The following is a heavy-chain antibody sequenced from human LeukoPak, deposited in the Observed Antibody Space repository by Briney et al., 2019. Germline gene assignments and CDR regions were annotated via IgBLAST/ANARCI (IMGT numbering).Heavy chain of an antibody. CDR1: GFTFSSYS. D-gene: IGHD3-22*01. CDR2: ISSSSSTI. CDR3: ARDPNYYDSSGYLSHYYYMDV. V-gene: IGHV3-48*04. Sequence: GGSLRLSCAASGFTFSSYSMNWVRQAPGKGLEWVSYISSSSSTIYYADSVKGRFTISRDNAKNSLYLQMNSLRAEDTAVYYCARDPNYYDSSGYLSHYYYMDVWGKGTTVTVPS. J-gene: IGHJ6*03.